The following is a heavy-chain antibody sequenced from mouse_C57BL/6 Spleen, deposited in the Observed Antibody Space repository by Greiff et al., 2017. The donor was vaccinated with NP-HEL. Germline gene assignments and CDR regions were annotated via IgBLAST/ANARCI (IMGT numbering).Heavy chain of an antibody. CDR3: ARQAGLYGNYFDY. Sequence: EVQLVESGPGLVKPSQSLSLTCSVTGYSITSGYYWNWIRQFPGNKLEWMGYISYDGSNNYNPSLKNRISITRDTSKNQFFLKLNSVTTEDTATYYCARQAGLYGNYFDYWGQGTTLTVSS. D-gene: IGHD1-1*01. V-gene: IGHV3-6*01. CDR2: ISYDGSN. CDR1: GYSITSGYY. J-gene: IGHJ2*01.